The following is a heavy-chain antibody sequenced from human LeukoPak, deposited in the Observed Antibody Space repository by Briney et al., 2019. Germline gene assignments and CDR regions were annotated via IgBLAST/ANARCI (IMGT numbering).Heavy chain of an antibody. CDR2: IYYSGST. CDR1: GGSISSYY. V-gene: IGHV4-59*08. J-gene: IGHJ4*02. CDR3: ARLKSDILTGSIFDY. D-gene: IGHD3-9*01. Sequence: SETLSLTCTVSGGSISSYYWSWIRQPPGKGLEWIGYIYYSGSTNYNPSLKSRVTISVDTSKNQFSLKLSSVTAADTAVYYCARLKSDILTGSIFDYWGQGTLVTVSS.